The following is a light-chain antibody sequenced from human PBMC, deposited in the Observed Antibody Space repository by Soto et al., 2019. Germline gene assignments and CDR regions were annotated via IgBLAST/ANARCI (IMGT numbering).Light chain of an antibody. CDR1: SSDVGGYNY. V-gene: IGLV2-14*01. CDR2: EVS. CDR3: SSYTSSSTNV. J-gene: IGLJ1*01. Sequence: QSALTQPASVSGSPGQSITISCTGSSSDVGGYNYVSWYQQHPGKAPKLMIYEVSNRPSGVSNRVSGSKSGNTASLTISGVQAEDEADYYCSSYTSSSTNVFGTGTKLTV.